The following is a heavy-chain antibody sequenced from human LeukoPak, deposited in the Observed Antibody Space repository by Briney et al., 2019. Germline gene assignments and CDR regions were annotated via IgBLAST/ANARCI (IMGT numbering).Heavy chain of an antibody. J-gene: IGHJ4*02. CDR1: GGSISSSSYY. D-gene: IGHD6-13*01. Sequence: SETLSLTCTVSGGSISSSSYYWGWIRQPPGKGLEWIGSIYYSGSTYYNLSLKSRVTISVDTSKNQFSLKLSSVTAADTAVYYCARLHTGGAAAGPNLLDYWGQGTLVTVSS. CDR2: IYYSGST. CDR3: ARLHTGGAAAGPNLLDY. V-gene: IGHV4-39*01.